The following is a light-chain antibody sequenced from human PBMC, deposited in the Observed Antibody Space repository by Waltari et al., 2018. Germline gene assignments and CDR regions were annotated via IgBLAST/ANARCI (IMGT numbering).Light chain of an antibody. CDR1: GSDVGGYNY. Sequence: QSALTQPASVSGSPGQSITISCTGTGSDVGGYNYVSWYQHHPGKAPQLMIYEVSNRPSGVSNRFSGSKSGKTASLTISGLQAEDEADYYCSSYTSSGTYVFGTGTKVTVL. CDR2: EVS. V-gene: IGLV2-14*01. J-gene: IGLJ1*01. CDR3: SSYTSSGTYV.